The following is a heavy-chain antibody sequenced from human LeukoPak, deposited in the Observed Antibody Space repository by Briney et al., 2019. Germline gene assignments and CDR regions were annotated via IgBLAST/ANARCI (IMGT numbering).Heavy chain of an antibody. J-gene: IGHJ3*02. CDR3: ARPYCSGGSCFDAFDI. CDR1: GGSISSYY. Sequence: SETLSLTCTVSGGSISSYYWSWIRQPPGKGLEWSGYIYYSGSTNYNHSLKSRVTISVDTPKNHLSLKLSSVTAADTAVYYCARPYCSGGSCFDAFDIWGQGTMVTVSS. V-gene: IGHV4-59*01. CDR2: IYYSGST. D-gene: IGHD2-15*01.